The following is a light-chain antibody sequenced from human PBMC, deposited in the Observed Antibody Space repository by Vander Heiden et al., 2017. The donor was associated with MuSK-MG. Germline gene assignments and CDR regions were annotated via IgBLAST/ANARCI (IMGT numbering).Light chain of an antibody. CDR1: TSDVGGYNY. V-gene: IGLV2-14*01. Sequence: QSALTQPASVSGSPGQSITISCTGTTSDVGGYNYVSWYKQNPGKAPKLMIFEVSNRPSGVSDRFSGSKSGTTASLTISGRQTEDEADYYCSSDTSSSNWVFGGGTKLTVL. J-gene: IGLJ3*02. CDR2: EVS. CDR3: SSDTSSSNWV.